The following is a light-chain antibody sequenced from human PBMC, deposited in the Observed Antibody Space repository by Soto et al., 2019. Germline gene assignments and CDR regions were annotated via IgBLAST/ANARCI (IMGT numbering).Light chain of an antibody. V-gene: IGLV1-40*01. J-gene: IGLJ1*01. Sequence: QSVLTQPPSVSGAPGQRVSISCTGSTSNIGAPYDVHWYQHLPGTAPKLLIYGDNNRHSGVPDRFSGSKSGCSASLAITRLQAEEEADYYCQSYVINLHNYVFGSGTKVTV. CDR2: GDN. CDR3: QSYVINLHNYV. CDR1: TSNIGAPYD.